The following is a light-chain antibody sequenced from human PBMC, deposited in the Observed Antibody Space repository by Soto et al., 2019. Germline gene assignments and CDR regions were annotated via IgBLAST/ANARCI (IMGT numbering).Light chain of an antibody. CDR1: QGISSA. J-gene: IGKJ4*01. CDR2: DAS. Sequence: AIPLTQSPSSLSASVGDRVTITCRASQGISSALAWYQQKPGKAPQLLIYDASSLESGVPSRFSGSGSGTDFTLTISSLQPEDFATYYCQQFNNYPLTFGGGTKVEIK. V-gene: IGKV1D-13*01. CDR3: QQFNNYPLT.